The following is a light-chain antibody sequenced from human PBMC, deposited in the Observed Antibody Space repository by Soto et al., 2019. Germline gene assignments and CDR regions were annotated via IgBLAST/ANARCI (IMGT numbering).Light chain of an antibody. V-gene: IGKV1-27*01. CDR2: EAS. CDR1: QGIRNF. Sequence: DIQMTQSPTSLSASVGDRVTITCRASQGIRNFVAWYQQKPGKAPKLLIYEASTLQSGVPSRFSGSGSGTAFTITINSLQPEDVATYSCQKYSSVPVFGPGTKVEIK. CDR3: QKYSSVPV. J-gene: IGKJ3*01.